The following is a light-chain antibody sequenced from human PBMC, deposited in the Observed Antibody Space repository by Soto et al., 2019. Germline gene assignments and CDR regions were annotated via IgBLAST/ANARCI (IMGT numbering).Light chain of an antibody. Sequence: AIRITLPPSSLAASHGDRVTITCRASQSISSYLAWYQQTPGKAPKLLIYAASTLQSGVPSRFSGSGSGTDFTLTISCLQSEDFATYYCQQYYSYPITFGQGTRLEIK. CDR2: AAS. CDR3: QQYYSYPIT. V-gene: IGKV1-8*01. CDR1: QSISSY. J-gene: IGKJ5*01.